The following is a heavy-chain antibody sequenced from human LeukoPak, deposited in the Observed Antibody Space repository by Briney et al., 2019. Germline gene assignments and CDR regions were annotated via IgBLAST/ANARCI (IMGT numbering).Heavy chain of an antibody. D-gene: IGHD3-22*01. CDR3: ARQSSSGQFDY. Sequence: NLGEPLKISCKGSGYTFTSYWIGWVRQMPGKGLEWMGIIYPGDSDTRYSPSFQGQVTISADKSISTAYLQWSSLKASDTAMYYCARQSSSGQFDYWGQGTLVTVSS. V-gene: IGHV5-51*01. CDR2: IYPGDSDT. J-gene: IGHJ4*02. CDR1: GYTFTSYW.